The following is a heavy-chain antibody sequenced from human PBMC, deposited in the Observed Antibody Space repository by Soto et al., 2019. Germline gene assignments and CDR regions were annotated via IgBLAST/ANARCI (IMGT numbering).Heavy chain of an antibody. CDR1: GFTFSSYA. CDR3: AIDPRGHQPYYYYYGMDV. CDR2: ISGSGGST. Sequence: GGSLRLSCAASGFTFSSYAMSWVRQAPGKGLEWVSAISGSGGSTYYADSVKGRFTISRDNSKNTLYLQMNSLRAEDTAVYYCAIDPRGHQPYYYYYGMDVWGQGTTVTVSS. J-gene: IGHJ6*02. V-gene: IGHV3-23*01.